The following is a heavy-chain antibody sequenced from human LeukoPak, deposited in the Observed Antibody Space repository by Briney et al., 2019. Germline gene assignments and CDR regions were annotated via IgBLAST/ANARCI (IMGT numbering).Heavy chain of an antibody. CDR2: IYYSGST. Sequence: SETLSLTCTVSGGSISSGDYYWSWIRQPPGKGLEWIGYIYYSGSTYYNLSLKSRVTISVDTSKNQFSLKLSSVTAADTAVYYCARGVAGYYDNSGYYYGHWFDPWGQGTLVTVSS. CDR1: GGSISSGDYY. J-gene: IGHJ5*02. V-gene: IGHV4-30-4*01. D-gene: IGHD3-22*01. CDR3: ARGVAGYYDNSGYYYGHWFDP.